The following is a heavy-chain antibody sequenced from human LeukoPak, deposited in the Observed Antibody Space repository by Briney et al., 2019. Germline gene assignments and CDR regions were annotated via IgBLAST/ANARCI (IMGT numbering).Heavy chain of an antibody. D-gene: IGHD6-13*01. CDR2: IRSKANSYAT. J-gene: IGHJ6*03. V-gene: IGHV3-73*01. Sequence: GGSLRLSCAASGFTFSGSAMHWVRQASGKGLEWVGRIRSKANSYATAYAASVKGRFTISRDDSKNTAYLQMNSLKTEDTAVYYCTPIRVAAAGNYYYYMDVWGKGTTVTVSS. CDR3: TPIRVAAAGNYYYYMDV. CDR1: GFTFSGSA.